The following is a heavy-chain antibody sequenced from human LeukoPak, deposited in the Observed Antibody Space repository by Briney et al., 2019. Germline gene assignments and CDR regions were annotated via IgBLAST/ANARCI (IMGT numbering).Heavy chain of an antibody. V-gene: IGHV3-23*01. CDR3: AREGEYSSAYYYYYGMDV. CDR2: ISGSGGST. Sequence: GGSLRLSYAVSGFTFSDYAMSWVRQAPGKGLEWVSTISGSGGSTYSADSVKGRFTISRDNSRNTLYLQMNSLRAEDTAVYYCAREGEYSSAYYYYYGMDVWGQGTTVTVSS. J-gene: IGHJ6*02. CDR1: GFTFSDYA. D-gene: IGHD6-6*01.